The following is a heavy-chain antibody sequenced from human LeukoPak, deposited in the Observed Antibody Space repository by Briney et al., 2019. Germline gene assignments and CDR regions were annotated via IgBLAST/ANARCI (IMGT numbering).Heavy chain of an antibody. J-gene: IGHJ4*02. CDR3: AILDDSSGYYDFDY. D-gene: IGHD3-22*01. CDR1: GYTFTSYG. CDR2: ISAYNGNT. Sequence: ASVKVSCKASGYTFTSYGISWVRQAPGQGLEWMGRISAYNGNTNYAQKLQGRVTMTTDTSTSTAYMELRSLRSDDTAVYYCAILDDSSGYYDFDYWGQGTLVTVSS. V-gene: IGHV1-18*01.